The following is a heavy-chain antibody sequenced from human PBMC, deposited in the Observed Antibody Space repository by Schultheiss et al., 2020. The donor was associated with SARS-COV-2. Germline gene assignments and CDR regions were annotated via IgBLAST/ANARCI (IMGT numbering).Heavy chain of an antibody. D-gene: IGHD1-14*01. CDR1: GFTFSSYA. CDR3: AKGNPTRDYFDY. V-gene: IGHV3-23*01. CDR2: ISGRGTDT. J-gene: IGHJ4*02. Sequence: GGSLRLSCAASGFTFSSYALSWVRQAPGRGLEWVSGISGRGTDTDYTDSVKGRFTISRDNSKNTLYLQMNSLRAEDTAVYYCAKGNPTRDYFDYWGQGTLVTVSS.